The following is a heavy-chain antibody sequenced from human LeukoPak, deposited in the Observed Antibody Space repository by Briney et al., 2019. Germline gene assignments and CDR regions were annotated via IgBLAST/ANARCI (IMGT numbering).Heavy chain of an antibody. J-gene: IGHJ4*02. CDR3: AKGFRRTGGQY. CDR2: IIGSDSNT. D-gene: IGHD3-16*01. Sequence: WGSLTLSCTASGFTFSRYAMTWVRQAPGPGLELVSSIIGSDSNTYYEDSEKGRCTISRENSTNTQFPQKKTLRADAKPVLYFAKGFRRTGGQYWAQGTVVSVP. CDR1: GFTFSRYA. V-gene: IGHV3-23*01.